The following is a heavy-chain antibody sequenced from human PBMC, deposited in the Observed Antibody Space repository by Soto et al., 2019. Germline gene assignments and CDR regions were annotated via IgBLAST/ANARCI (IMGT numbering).Heavy chain of an antibody. CDR3: ARDRYDSTYNWFDP. CDR1: GYTFTSYG. CDR2: ISAYNGNT. D-gene: IGHD3-22*01. J-gene: IGHJ5*02. V-gene: IGHV1-18*01. Sequence: ASVKVSCKASGYTFTSYGISWVRQAPGQGLEWMGWISAYNGNTNYAQKLQGRVTMTTDTSTSTAYMELRSLRSDDTAVYYCARDRYDSTYNWFDPWGQGTLVTVSS.